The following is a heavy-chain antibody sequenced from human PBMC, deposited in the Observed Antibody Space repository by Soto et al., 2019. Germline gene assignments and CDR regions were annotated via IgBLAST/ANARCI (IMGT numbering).Heavy chain of an antibody. CDR3: ARDDNGFDI. J-gene: IGHJ3*02. CDR1: GFTFSGYS. Sequence: EVQLVESGGGRVKPGGSRRLSCAPSGFTFSGYSMNWVRRAPGKGLEWVSSISSRSSYIYYADSGKGRFTISRDNAKNSLYLQMNSLRAEDTAVYYCARDDNGFDIWGQGTMVTVSS. CDR2: ISSRSSYI. V-gene: IGHV3-21*01.